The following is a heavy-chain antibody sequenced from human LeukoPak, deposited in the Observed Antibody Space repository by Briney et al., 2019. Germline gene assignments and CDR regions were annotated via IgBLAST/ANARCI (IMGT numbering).Heavy chain of an antibody. V-gene: IGHV3-21*04. CDR1: GFTFSSYN. CDR3: AREIRETVVTRHYYYGIDV. D-gene: IGHD2-15*01. CDR2: ISHSSSYI. Sequence: PGGSLRLSCAASGFTFSSYNMNWVRQAPGKGLEWVSSISHSSSYIYYADSVKGRLTISRDNAKNSLDLQMNSLRAEDTAVYYCAREIRETVVTRHYYYGIDVWGQGTTVTVSS. J-gene: IGHJ6*02.